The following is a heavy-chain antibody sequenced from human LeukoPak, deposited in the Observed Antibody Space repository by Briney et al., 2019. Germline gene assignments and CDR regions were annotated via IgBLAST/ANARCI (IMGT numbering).Heavy chain of an antibody. Sequence: PGRSLRLSCAASGFTFSSYAMHWVRQAPGKGLEWVAGISYDGSNKDYADSVKGRFTISRDNSKNTLYLQMNSLRAEDTAVYYCARGSYSSGRSGCDFWGQGTLVSVFS. J-gene: IGHJ4*02. D-gene: IGHD6-19*01. CDR3: ARGSYSSGRSGCDF. CDR1: GFTFSSYA. V-gene: IGHV3-30-3*01. CDR2: ISYDGSNK.